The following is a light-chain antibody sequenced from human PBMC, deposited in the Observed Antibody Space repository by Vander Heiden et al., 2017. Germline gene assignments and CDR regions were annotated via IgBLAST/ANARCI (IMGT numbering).Light chain of an antibody. CDR1: ALGDKY. J-gene: IGLJ2*01. Sequence: QTATLSCSGTALGDKYVSWYQHKPGHSPVVITSQDAQRPSGIPERFSGSNSGDTATLTIGETQPMDDAVYYCQTWDSSTAVFGGGTKLT. CDR2: QDA. CDR3: QTWDSSTAV. V-gene: IGLV3-1*01.